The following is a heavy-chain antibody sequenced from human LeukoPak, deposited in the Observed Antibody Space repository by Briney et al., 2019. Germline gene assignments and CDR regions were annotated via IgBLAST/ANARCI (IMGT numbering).Heavy chain of an antibody. J-gene: IGHJ4*02. V-gene: IGHV3-7*01. Sequence: PGGSLRLSCAASGFTFSRYAMSWVRQAPGKGLEWVANIKQDGSEKYYVDSVKGRFTISRDSAKNSLYLQMNSLRAEDTAVYYCARYKLSYGSGSAFDYWGQGTLVTVSS. CDR1: GFTFSRYA. D-gene: IGHD3-10*01. CDR3: ARYKLSYGSGSAFDY. CDR2: IKQDGSEK.